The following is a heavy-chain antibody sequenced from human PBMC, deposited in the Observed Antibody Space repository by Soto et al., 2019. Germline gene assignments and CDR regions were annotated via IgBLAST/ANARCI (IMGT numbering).Heavy chain of an antibody. D-gene: IGHD4-17*01. CDR1: GFTFSSYA. Sequence: EVQLLESGGGLVQPGGSLRLSCAASGFTFSSYAMSWVRQAPGKGLEWVSAISGSGGSTYYADSVTGRFTISRDNSKNTLYLQMNSLRAEDTAVYYCARIYGDYDGAYWYFDLWGRGTLVTVSS. CDR2: ISGSGGST. J-gene: IGHJ2*01. V-gene: IGHV3-23*01. CDR3: ARIYGDYDGAYWYFDL.